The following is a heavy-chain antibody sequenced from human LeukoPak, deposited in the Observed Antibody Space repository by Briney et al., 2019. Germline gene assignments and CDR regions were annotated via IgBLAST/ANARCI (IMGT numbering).Heavy chain of an antibody. J-gene: IGHJ6*02. V-gene: IGHV4-39*02. CDR1: GGSISSSSYY. CDR2: IYYSGST. CDR3: ARDRESDIVDGMDV. D-gene: IGHD2-15*01. Sequence: SETLSLTCTVSGGSISSSSYYWGWIRQPPGKGLEWIGSIYYSGSTYYNPSLKSRVTISVDTSKNQFSLKLSSVTAADTAVYYCARDRESDIVDGMDVWGQGTTVTVSS.